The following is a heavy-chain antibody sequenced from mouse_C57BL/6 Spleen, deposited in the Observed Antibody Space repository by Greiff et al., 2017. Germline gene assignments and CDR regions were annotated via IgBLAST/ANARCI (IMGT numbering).Heavy chain of an antibody. Sequence: EVQLQQSGPELVKPGASVKMSCKASGYTFTDYNMHWVKQSHGKSLEWIGYINPNNGGTSYNQKFKGKATLTVNKSSSTANMELRSLTSEDSAVYYCARSVNWAFDYWGQGTTLTVSS. CDR3: ARSVNWAFDY. CDR1: GYTFTDYN. V-gene: IGHV1-22*01. D-gene: IGHD4-1*01. J-gene: IGHJ2*01. CDR2: INPNNGGT.